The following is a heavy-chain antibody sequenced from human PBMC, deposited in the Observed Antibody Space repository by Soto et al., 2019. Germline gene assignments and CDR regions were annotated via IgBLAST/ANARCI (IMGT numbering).Heavy chain of an antibody. CDR1: GYTFTSYG. Sequence: ASVKVSCKASGYTFTSYGISWVRQAPGQGLEWMGWISAYNGNTNYAQKLQGRVTMTTDTSTSTAYMELRSLRSDDTAVYYCARDPLRPDYYDSSGYPNWFDPWGQGTLVTVSS. CDR3: ARDPLRPDYYDSSGYPNWFDP. D-gene: IGHD3-22*01. J-gene: IGHJ5*02. CDR2: ISAYNGNT. V-gene: IGHV1-18*01.